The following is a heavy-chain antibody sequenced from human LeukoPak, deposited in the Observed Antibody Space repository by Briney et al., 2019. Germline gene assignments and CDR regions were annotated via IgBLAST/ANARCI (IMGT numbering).Heavy chain of an antibody. CDR3: AREWNYYGSGIMDV. CDR1: GVIFSSCW. V-gene: IGHV3-7*01. CDR2: IKQDGGEK. J-gene: IGHJ6*04. D-gene: IGHD3-10*01. Sequence: GGSLRLSCAASGVIFSSCWMSWVRQAPGKGLVWVANIKQDGGEKYYVGSVKGRFTVSRDNAKNSLYLQMNSLRAEDTAVYYCAREWNYYGSGIMDVWGKGTTVTVSS.